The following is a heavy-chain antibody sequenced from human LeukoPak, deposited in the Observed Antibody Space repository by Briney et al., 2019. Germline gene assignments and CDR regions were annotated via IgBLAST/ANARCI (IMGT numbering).Heavy chain of an antibody. J-gene: IGHJ5*02. CDR3: ARDSGTTGEVKFDP. Sequence: SETLSLTCAVYGGSFSGYYWSWIRQPPGKGLEWIGEINHSGSTNYNPSLKSRVTMSVDTSKNQFSLKLSSVTAADTAVYYCARDSGTTGEVKFDPWGQGTLVTVSS. CDR1: GGSFSGYY. CDR2: INHSGST. V-gene: IGHV4-34*01. D-gene: IGHD3-10*01.